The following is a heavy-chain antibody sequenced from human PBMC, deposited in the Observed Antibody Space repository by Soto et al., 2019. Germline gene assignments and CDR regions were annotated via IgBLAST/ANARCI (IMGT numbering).Heavy chain of an antibody. CDR3: AKNGQPPYYYYGMDV. Sequence: GXSVKVSCKASGYSFTTYGISWVRHSPGQGLEWMGWISGYNGDTNNAQKFQDRVTMTVDTSTTTAYMELRSLTSDDRAVYYCAKNGQPPYYYYGMDVWGQGTTVTVSS. D-gene: IGHD2-8*01. CDR1: GYSFTTYG. V-gene: IGHV1-18*01. CDR2: ISGYNGDT. J-gene: IGHJ6*02.